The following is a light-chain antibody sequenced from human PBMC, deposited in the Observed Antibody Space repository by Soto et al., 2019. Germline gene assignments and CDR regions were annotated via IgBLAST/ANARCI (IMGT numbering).Light chain of an antibody. CDR1: QSITNRF. J-gene: IGKJ2*01. CDR3: QQYGSSYT. CDR2: GAV. V-gene: IGKV3-20*01. Sequence: EIVLAQSPATLSLSPGESATLSCRASQSITNRFLAWYQQKPGQAPRLLIYGAVTRATGIPDRFSASGSGTDFTLSISRLEPEDFALYYCQQYGSSYTFGQGTKLEI.